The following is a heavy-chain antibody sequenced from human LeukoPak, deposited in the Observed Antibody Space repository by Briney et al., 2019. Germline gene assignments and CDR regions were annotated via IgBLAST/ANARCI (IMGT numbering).Heavy chain of an antibody. J-gene: IGHJ6*02. CDR1: GGSISSGSYY. V-gene: IGHV4-61*02. CDR3: ARVLREYYYYGMDV. Sequence: SQTLSLTCTVSGGSISSGSYYWSWIRQPAGKGLEWIGRIYTSGSTNYNPSLKSRVTTSVGTSKNQFSLKLSSVTAADTAVYYCARVLREYYYYGMDVWGQGTTVTVSS. CDR2: IYTSGST.